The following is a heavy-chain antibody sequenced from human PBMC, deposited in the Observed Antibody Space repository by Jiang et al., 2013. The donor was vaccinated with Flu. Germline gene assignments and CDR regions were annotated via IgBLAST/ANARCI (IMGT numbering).Heavy chain of an antibody. J-gene: IGHJ4*02. CDR3: ASYIAAAGTLDY. V-gene: IGHV1-69*02. D-gene: IGHD6-13*01. Sequence: EWMGRIIPILGIANYAQKFQGRVTITADKSTSTAYMELSSLRSEDTAVYYCASYIAAAGTLDYWGQGTLVTVSS. CDR2: IIPILGIA.